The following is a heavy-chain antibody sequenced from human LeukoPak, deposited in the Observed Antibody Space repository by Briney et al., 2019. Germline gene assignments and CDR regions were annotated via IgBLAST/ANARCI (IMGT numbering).Heavy chain of an antibody. D-gene: IGHD2-15*01. CDR2: IYYSGST. V-gene: IGHV4-39*01. J-gene: IGHJ4*02. Sequence: PSETLSLTCTVSGASISSSAYYWGWIRQPPGQGLEWIASIYYSGSTYSNPSLKSRVTISVDTSKNQFSLKLSSVTAADTAVYYCARAGPRVVAAMGYYFDSWGQGTLVTVSS. CDR3: ARAGPRVVAAMGYYFDS. CDR1: GASISSSAYY.